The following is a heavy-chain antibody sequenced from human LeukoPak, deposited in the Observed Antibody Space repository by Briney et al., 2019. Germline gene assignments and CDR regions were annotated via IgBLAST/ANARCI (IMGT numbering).Heavy chain of an antibody. J-gene: IGHJ4*02. Sequence: ASVKVSCKASGGTFSSYGISWVGQAPGQGLEWMGRIIPIFGTANYAQKFQGRVTITTDESTSTAYMELSSLRSEDTAVYYCARDASRATYYYDSSGYSDSTWGQGTLVTVSS. D-gene: IGHD3-22*01. CDR3: ARDASRATYYYDSSGYSDST. CDR1: GGTFSSYG. CDR2: IIPIFGTA. V-gene: IGHV1-69*05.